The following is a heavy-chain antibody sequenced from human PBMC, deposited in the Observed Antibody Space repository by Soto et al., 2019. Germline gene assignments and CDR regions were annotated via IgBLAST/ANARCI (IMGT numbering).Heavy chain of an antibody. D-gene: IGHD6-19*01. CDR2: IYSGGST. V-gene: IGHV3-66*01. J-gene: IGHJ4*02. CDR1: GFTVSSNH. CDR3: ATLYSSGRPSQSDC. Sequence: GGSLRLSCAASGFTVSSNHMNWVRQAPGKGLEWVSIIYSGGSTDYADSVKGRFTISRDSSKNTVYLQLSRLRADDTAVYYCATLYSSGRPSQSDCWGQGTLVTVSS.